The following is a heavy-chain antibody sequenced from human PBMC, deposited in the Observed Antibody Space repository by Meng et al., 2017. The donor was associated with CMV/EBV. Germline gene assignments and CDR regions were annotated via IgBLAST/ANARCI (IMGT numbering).Heavy chain of an antibody. CDR2: INRGDSVI. J-gene: IGHJ6*02. CDR3: TKDQGISGYSMDV. Sequence: GGSLKISCSSSTFTLSNHDMNWVRQAPGKGLEWLSHINRGDSVIAYADSVRGRFTISRDIAKNSLYLQMNSLRVEDTALYYCTKDQGISGYSMDVWGQGTTVTVSS. D-gene: IGHD3-3*01. V-gene: IGHV3-48*03. CDR1: TFTLSNHD.